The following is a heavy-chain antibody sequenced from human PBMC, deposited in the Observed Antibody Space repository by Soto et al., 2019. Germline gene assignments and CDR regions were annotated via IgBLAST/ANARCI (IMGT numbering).Heavy chain of an antibody. J-gene: IGHJ6*03. CDR2: INHSGST. D-gene: IGHD2-2*01. CDR3: ARPPIPAASYYYYYYMDV. CDR1: GGSFSGYY. V-gene: IGHV4-34*01. Sequence: PSETLSLTCPVYGGSFSGYYWSWFRRPPGKGQEWIGEINHSGSTNYTPSLKSRVTISVDTSKNQFSLKLSSVTAADTAVYFCARPPIPAASYYYYYYMDVWGKETTVTISS.